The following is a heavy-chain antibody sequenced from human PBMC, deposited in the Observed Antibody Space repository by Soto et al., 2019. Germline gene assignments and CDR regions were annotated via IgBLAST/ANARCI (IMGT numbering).Heavy chain of an antibody. CDR1: GGSISSGAFY. CDR3: ARSGRSGPSNWFDN. D-gene: IGHD3-10*01. J-gene: IGHJ5*02. Sequence: SETLSLTCTVSGGSISSGAFYWSWIRQRPGTGLAWIGYIYYIGPTYYTPSLKSRLTVSLDTSRHKFSLKLTSVTAAPTAVYSCARSGRSGPSNWFDNLGQGTLVTVSS. CDR2: IYYIGPT. V-gene: IGHV4-30-4*08.